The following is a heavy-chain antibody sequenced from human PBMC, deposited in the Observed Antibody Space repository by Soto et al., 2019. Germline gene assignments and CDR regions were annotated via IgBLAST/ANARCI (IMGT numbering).Heavy chain of an antibody. CDR2: ISYDGSNK. Sequence: QVQLVESGGGVVQPGRSLRLSCAVSGFTFSSYGMHWVRQAPGKGLEWVAVISYDGSNKYYADSMKGRFTISRDNSNNTLYLQMNSLRAEDTAVYYCAKTVGGWEILPDHYYGMDVWGQGTTVTVSS. J-gene: IGHJ6*02. CDR1: GFTFSSYG. CDR3: AKTVGGWEILPDHYYGMDV. V-gene: IGHV3-30*18. D-gene: IGHD1-26*01.